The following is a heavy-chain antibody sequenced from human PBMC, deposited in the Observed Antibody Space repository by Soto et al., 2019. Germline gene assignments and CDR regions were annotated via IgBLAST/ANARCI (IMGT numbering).Heavy chain of an antibody. D-gene: IGHD6-6*01. Sequence: QVQLVESGGGVVQPGRSLRLSCAASGFNFRAYGMHWVRQAPGKGLQWVAVMSSDASNKYYADSVKGRFTISRDNSQKTLYLQMNSLRPEDTAVYYCAKGSSSVYYYYYGMDVWGQGTTVTVSS. J-gene: IGHJ6*02. V-gene: IGHV3-30*18. CDR2: MSSDASNK. CDR1: GFNFRAYG. CDR3: AKGSSSVYYYYYGMDV.